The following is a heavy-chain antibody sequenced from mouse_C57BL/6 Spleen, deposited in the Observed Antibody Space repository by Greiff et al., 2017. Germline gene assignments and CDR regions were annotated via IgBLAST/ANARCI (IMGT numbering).Heavy chain of an antibody. D-gene: IGHD1-1*01. J-gene: IGHJ4*01. Sequence: VQLQQSGTVLARPGASVKMSCKTSGYTFTSYWLPWVQQRPGQGLEWIGAIYPGNSDTSYNQKFKGKATLTAVTSASTAYMELSSLTNEDSAVYYCTNYYGSSYEAMDYWGQGTSVTVSS. CDR3: TNYYGSSYEAMDY. CDR2: IYPGNSDT. CDR1: GYTFTSYW. V-gene: IGHV1-5*01.